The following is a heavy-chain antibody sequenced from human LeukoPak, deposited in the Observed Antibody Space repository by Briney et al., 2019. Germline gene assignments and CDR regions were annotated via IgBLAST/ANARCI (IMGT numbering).Heavy chain of an antibody. CDR1: GGTFSSFA. V-gene: IGHV1-69*13. CDR2: IIPIFNTP. Sequence: ASVKVSCKASGGTFSSFAISWVRQAPGQGLEWMGGIIPIFNTPNYAQKFQGRVTITADESTTTAYMELSSLRSEDTAVYYCAILLWFGELDYWGQGTLVTVS. D-gene: IGHD3-10*01. J-gene: IGHJ4*02. CDR3: AILLWFGELDY.